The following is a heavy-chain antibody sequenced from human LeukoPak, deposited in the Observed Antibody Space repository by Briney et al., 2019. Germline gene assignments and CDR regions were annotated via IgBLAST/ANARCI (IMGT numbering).Heavy chain of an antibody. CDR2: IYYSGST. D-gene: IGHD2-8*01. J-gene: IGHJ3*02. Sequence: PSETLSPTCTVSGGSISSYYWSWIRQPPGKGLEWIGYIYYSGSTNYNPSLKSRVTISVDTSKNQFSLKLSSVTAADTAVYYCARVLGYCTNGVCSDALDIWGQGTMVTVSS. CDR1: GGSISSYY. V-gene: IGHV4-59*01. CDR3: ARVLGYCTNGVCSDALDI.